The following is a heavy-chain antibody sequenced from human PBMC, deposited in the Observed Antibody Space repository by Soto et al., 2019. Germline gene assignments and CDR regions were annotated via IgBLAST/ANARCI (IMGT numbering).Heavy chain of an antibody. V-gene: IGHV1-69*01. J-gene: IGHJ4*02. Sequence: QVQLVQSGAAVKKPGSSVKVSCKASGGTFSSYSINWVRQAPGQGLEWMGEIIPIFGPANYAQKFQGRVTITADESTSTAYMELSSQRSEDTAVYYCARDGGRHSGGIDYWGQGTLVTVSS. D-gene: IGHD1-26*01. CDR3: ARDGGRHSGGIDY. CDR1: GGTFSSYS. CDR2: IIPIFGPA.